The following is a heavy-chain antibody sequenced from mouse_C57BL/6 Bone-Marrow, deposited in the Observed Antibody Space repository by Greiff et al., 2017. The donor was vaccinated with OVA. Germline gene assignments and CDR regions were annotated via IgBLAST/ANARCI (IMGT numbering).Heavy chain of an antibody. J-gene: IGHJ3*01. CDR1: GLTFSSHG. CDR2: ISSARSYT. Sequence: EVQRVESGGDLVKPGGSLKLSCAASGLTFSSHGMSWVRQTPDKRLEWVPTISSARSYTYHPHSVHGRFTISRGNVKKTLYLEMSGLKSEDTAMYYCASHVPGGFAYLGQGTLVTVSA. CDR3: ASHVPGGFAY. D-gene: IGHD5-1*01. V-gene: IGHV5-6*01.